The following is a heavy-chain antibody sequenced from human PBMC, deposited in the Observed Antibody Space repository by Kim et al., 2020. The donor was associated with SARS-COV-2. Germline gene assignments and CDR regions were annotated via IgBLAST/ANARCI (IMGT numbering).Heavy chain of an antibody. CDR1: GFTFSSYG. J-gene: IGHJ4*02. V-gene: IGHV3-33*01. Sequence: GGSLRLPCAASGFTFSSYGMHWVRQAPGKGLEWVAVIWYDGSNKYYADSVKGRFTISRDNSENTLNLQMKSLRAGDTAVYYCARDRRDGYKLVDYWGQGTLVTVSS. CDR3: ARDRRDGYKLVDY. D-gene: IGHD5-12*01. CDR2: IWYDGSNK.